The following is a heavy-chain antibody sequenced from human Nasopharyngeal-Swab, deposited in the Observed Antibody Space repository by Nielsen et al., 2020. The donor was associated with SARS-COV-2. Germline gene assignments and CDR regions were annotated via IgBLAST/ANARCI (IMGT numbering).Heavy chain of an antibody. D-gene: IGHD5-18*01. V-gene: IGHV3-30*04. J-gene: IGHJ5*02. Sequence: GESLKISCAASGFSFSSYAMHWVRQAPGKGLEWVAVISYDGSNKYCADSVKGRFTISRDNSKNTLYLQMNSLSAEDTAVYYCARERYSYGSNWFDPWGQGTLVTVSS. CDR1: GFSFSSYA. CDR2: ISYDGSNK. CDR3: ARERYSYGSNWFDP.